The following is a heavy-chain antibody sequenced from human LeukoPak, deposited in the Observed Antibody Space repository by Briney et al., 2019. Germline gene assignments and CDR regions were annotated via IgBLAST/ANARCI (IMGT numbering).Heavy chain of an antibody. CDR2: ISVSGGST. CDR1: GFTFSSYA. Sequence: GGSLRPSCAASGFTFSSYAMSWVRQAPGKGLDWVSAISVSGGSTYYADSVKGRFTISRDNAKNTVSLQMNSLRPEDTGVYYCARAPSEIGGYYPEYFRHWGQGTLVTVSS. CDR3: ARAPSEIGGYYPEYFRH. D-gene: IGHD3-22*01. J-gene: IGHJ1*01. V-gene: IGHV3-23*01.